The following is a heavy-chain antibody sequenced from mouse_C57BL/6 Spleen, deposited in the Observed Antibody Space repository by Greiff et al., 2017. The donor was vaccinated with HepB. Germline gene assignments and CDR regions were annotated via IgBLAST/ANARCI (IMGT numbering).Heavy chain of an antibody. CDR3: AIYDPWFAY. V-gene: IGHV2-6*01. Sequence: VKLVESGPGLVAPSQSLSITCTVSGFSLTSYGVDWVRQSPGKGLEWLGVIWGVGSTNYNSALKSRLSISKDNSKSQVFLKMNSLQTDDTAMYYCAIYDPWFAYWGQGTLVTVSA. J-gene: IGHJ3*01. CDR1: GFSLTSYG. D-gene: IGHD2-3*01. CDR2: IWGVGST.